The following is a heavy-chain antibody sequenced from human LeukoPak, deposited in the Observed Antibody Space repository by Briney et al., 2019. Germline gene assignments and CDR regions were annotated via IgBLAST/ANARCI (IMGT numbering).Heavy chain of an antibody. D-gene: IGHD3-10*01. CDR2: ISAYNGNT. CDR1: GYTFTSYG. Sequence: ASVKVSCKASGYTFTSYGISWVRQAPGQGLEWMGWISAYNGNTNYAQKLQGRVTMTTDTSTSTAYMELRSLRSDDTAVYYCARGPYYYGSGSYHYWGQGTLVTVSS. V-gene: IGHV1-18*04. J-gene: IGHJ4*02. CDR3: ARGPYYYGSGSYHY.